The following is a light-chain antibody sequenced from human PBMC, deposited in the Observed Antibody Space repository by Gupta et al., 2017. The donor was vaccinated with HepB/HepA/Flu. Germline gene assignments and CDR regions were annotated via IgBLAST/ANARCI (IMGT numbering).Light chain of an antibody. Sequence: DIQMTQSPSSLSASVGDRVTITCRASQGIRDDLSWYQQKPGRAPKRLIYSASRVQNGVPSRFSGSGSGTEFTLTISSLQPEDSAIYYCRQHNCYPHTFGQGTXLEI. V-gene: IGKV1-17*01. CDR2: SAS. CDR3: RQHNCYPHT. CDR1: QGIRDD. J-gene: IGKJ5*01.